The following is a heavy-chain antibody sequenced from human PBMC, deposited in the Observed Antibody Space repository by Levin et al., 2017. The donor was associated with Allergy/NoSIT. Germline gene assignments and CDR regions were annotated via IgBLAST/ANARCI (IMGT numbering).Heavy chain of an antibody. Sequence: GASVKVSCKASGYTFTGYYMHWVRQAPGQGLEWMGWINPNSGGTNYAQKFQGRVTMTRDTSISTAYMELSRLRSDDTAVYYCARNPVPAATWFDPWGQGTLVTVSS. J-gene: IGHJ5*02. CDR3: ARNPVPAATWFDP. D-gene: IGHD2-2*01. CDR2: INPNSGGT. CDR1: GYTFTGYY. V-gene: IGHV1-2*02.